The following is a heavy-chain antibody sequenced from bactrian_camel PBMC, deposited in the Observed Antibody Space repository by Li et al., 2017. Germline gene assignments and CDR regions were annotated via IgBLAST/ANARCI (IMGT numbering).Heavy chain of an antibody. V-gene: IGHV3S40*01. D-gene: IGHD5*01. CDR1: GFTFSNYY. J-gene: IGHJ6*01. CDR2: IFIGGGDT. CDR3: AKDLFRGAPVETAWGTRADLGN. Sequence: VQLVESGGGLVQPGESLGLSCAASGFTFSNYYMRWVRQAPGKEREGVAAIFIGGGDTYYADSVSGRFTISEDNAKNTVYLQMNSLKPEDTAMYYCAKDLFRGAPVETAWGTRADLGNWGQGTQVT.